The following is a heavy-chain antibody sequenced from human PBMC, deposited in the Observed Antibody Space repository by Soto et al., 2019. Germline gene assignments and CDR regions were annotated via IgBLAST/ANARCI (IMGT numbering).Heavy chain of an antibody. D-gene: IGHD3-16*01. CDR3: ARDWFTSYYDWNGFDY. Sequence: GGSLRLSCAASGFTVSSNYMTWVRQAPGKGLGWVSVFSSSSNIYYADSVKGRFTISRDNAKNSLYLQMNSLRAEDTAVYYCARDWFTSYYDWNGFDYWGQGTLVTVSS. J-gene: IGHJ4*02. V-gene: IGHV3-66*01. CDR2: FSSSSNI. CDR1: GFTVSSNY.